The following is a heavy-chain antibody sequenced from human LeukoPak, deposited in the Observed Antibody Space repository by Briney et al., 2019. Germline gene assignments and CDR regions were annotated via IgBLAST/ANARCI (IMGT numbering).Heavy chain of an antibody. D-gene: IGHD4-23*01. CDR2: IDSGGST. Sequence: GGSLRLSCAASGFTASSNYMSWVRQAPGKGLEWVSVIDSGGSTYYADSVKGRFTISRDNSRNTLYLQMNSLRAEDTAVYYCARSTVVTGRYYYYYMDVGGKGTTVSVSS. V-gene: IGHV3-53*01. J-gene: IGHJ6*03. CDR1: GFTASSNY. CDR3: ARSTVVTGRYYYYYMDV.